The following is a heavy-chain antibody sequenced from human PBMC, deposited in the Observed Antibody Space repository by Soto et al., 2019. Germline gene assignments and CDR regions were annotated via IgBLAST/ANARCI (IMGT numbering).Heavy chain of an antibody. CDR2: VYYSGIT. V-gene: IGHV4-39*01. CDR3: ARLFYGVSPWGFDP. CDR1: GDSISSSSHF. J-gene: IGHJ5*02. Sequence: SETLSLTCTVSGDSISSSSHFWGWIRQPPGKGLEWIGSVYYSGITYYSPSLKSRVTMSVDASKNLFSLKLSSVAAADTAVYFCARLFYGVSPWGFDPWGLGTLVSVSS. D-gene: IGHD2-8*01.